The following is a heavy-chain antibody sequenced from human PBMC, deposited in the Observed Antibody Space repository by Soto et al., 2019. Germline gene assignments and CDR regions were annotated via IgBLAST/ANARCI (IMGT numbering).Heavy chain of an antibody. CDR3: ARGGIAPKNCFDP. J-gene: IGHJ5*02. D-gene: IGHD6-13*01. Sequence: QVQLVQSGAEVKKPGSSVKVSCKASGGTFSSYAISWVRQAPGQGLEWMGGIIPIFGTANYAQKFQGRVTIIADKSTSTAYRELSSLTSEDPAVYYCARGGIAPKNCFDPWGHGTLVTVSS. CDR1: GGTFSSYA. V-gene: IGHV1-69*14. CDR2: IIPIFGTA.